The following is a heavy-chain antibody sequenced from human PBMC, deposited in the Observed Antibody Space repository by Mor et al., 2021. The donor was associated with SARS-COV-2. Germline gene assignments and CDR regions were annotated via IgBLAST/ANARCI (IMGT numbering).Heavy chain of an antibody. J-gene: IGHJ4*01. CDR3: AKGIFSSTYYSTFDS. Sequence: GGTTYYADSVKGRFTVSRDNSKNTLYLQVNSLRVEDTAIYYCAKGIFSSTYYSTFDSWG. CDR2: GGTT. D-gene: IGHD3-3*02. V-gene: IGHV3-23*01.